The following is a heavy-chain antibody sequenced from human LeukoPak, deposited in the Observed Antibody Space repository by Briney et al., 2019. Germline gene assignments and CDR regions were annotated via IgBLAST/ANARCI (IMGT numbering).Heavy chain of an antibody. J-gene: IGHJ6*02. CDR1: GYTFTSYY. V-gene: IGHV1-46*01. D-gene: IGHD1-1*01. CDR2: INPSGGST. Sequence: AASVKVSCKASGYTFTSYYMHWVRQAPGQGLEWMGIINPSGGSTSYAQKFQGRVTMTRDTSTSTVYMELSSLRSEDTAVYYCARDKRTGTYYYGMDVWGQGTTVTVSS. CDR3: ARDKRTGTYYYGMDV.